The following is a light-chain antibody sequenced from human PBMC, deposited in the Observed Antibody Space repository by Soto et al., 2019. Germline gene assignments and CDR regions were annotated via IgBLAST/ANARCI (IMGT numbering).Light chain of an antibody. J-gene: IGKJ1*01. V-gene: IGKV1-5*03. CDR1: ESISNW. CDR2: KAS. Sequence: DIQMTPSPSSLSASVGDRVTITCRASESISNWLAWYQQKPGKAPNLLIYKASSLKSGVPSRFSGSGSGTEFTLTISSLQPDDFATYYCQHDNSYSEAFGQGTKVDIK. CDR3: QHDNSYSEA.